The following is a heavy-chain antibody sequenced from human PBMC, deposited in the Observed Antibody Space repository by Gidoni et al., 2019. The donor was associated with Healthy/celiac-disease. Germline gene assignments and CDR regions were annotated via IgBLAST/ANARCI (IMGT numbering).Heavy chain of an antibody. Sequence: QVPLVESGGGVVQPGRSLRLSCAASGFTFSSYAMHWVRQAPGKGLEWVAVISYDGSNKYYADSVKGRFTISRDNSKNTLYLQMNSLRAEDTAVYYCARGTSGQQLVWGTDYYYYGMDVWGQGTTVTVSS. J-gene: IGHJ6*02. CDR3: ARGTSGQQLVWGTDYYYYGMDV. V-gene: IGHV3-30-3*01. CDR1: GFTFSSYA. CDR2: ISYDGSNK. D-gene: IGHD6-13*01.